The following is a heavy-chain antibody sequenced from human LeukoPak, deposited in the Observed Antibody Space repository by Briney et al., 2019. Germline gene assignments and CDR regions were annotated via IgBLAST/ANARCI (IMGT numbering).Heavy chain of an antibody. J-gene: IGHJ4*02. CDR2: IYYGGTT. V-gene: IGHV4-39*01. Sequence: SETLSLTCTVSGGSITNIYYYWAWIRQPPGKGLEWIGTIYYGGTTYYHPSLKSRVTISVDTSKNQVSLELNSVTAADTAVYYCARHPTGTTEPSFDYWGQGTQVTVSS. D-gene: IGHD1-7*01. CDR1: GGSITNIYYY. CDR3: ARHPTGTTEPSFDY.